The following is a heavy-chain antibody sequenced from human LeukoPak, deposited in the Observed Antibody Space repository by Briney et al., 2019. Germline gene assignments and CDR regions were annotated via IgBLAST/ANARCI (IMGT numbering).Heavy chain of an antibody. CDR1: GFTFSSCS. CDR3: ARVVDILTGYYTVDY. J-gene: IGHJ4*02. V-gene: IGHV3-21*01. Sequence: NPGGSLRLSCSASGFTFSSCSMKWVRQAPEKGLEWVSFISSSSSYIYYADSVKGRFTISRDNAKNSLYLQMNSLRAEDTAVYYCARVVDILTGYYTVDYWGQGTLVTVSS. D-gene: IGHD3-9*01. CDR2: ISSSSSYI.